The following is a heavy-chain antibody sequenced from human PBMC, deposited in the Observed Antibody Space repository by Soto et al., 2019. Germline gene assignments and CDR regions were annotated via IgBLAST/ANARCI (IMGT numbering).Heavy chain of an antibody. CDR1: GGSISYY. CDR2: IYTSGST. CDR3: ARGIVDFWSGRHYFDY. J-gene: IGHJ4*02. D-gene: IGHD3-3*01. V-gene: IGHV4-4*07. Sequence: PSETLSLICTVSGGSISYYLSWILQPAGKGLEWIGRIYTSGSTNYNPSLKSRVTMSIDTSKNQFSLKLTSVTAADTAVYFCARGIVDFWSGRHYFDYWGQGTLVTVSS.